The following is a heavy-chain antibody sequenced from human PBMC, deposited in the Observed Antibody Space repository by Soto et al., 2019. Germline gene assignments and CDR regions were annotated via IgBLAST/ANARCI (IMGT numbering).Heavy chain of an antibody. D-gene: IGHD2-2*01. J-gene: IGHJ5*02. Sequence: PGGSLRLSCAASGFTFSSYAMNWVRQAPGKGLEWVSAISGSGGSTYYADSVKGRFTISRDNSKNTLYLQMNSLRVEDTAVYYCAKGSDQLPHNWFDPWGQGTLVTVSS. V-gene: IGHV3-23*01. CDR1: GFTFSSYA. CDR3: AKGSDQLPHNWFDP. CDR2: ISGSGGST.